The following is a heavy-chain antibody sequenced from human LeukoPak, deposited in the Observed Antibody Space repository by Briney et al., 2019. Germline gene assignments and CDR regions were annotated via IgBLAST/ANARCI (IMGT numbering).Heavy chain of an antibody. D-gene: IGHD3-22*01. J-gene: IGHJ5*02. CDR1: GYTFTSYG. Sequence: ASVKVSCKASGYTFTSYGISWVRQAPGLGLEWMGWISAYNGNTNYAQKLQGRVTMTTDTSTSTAYMELRSLRSDDTAVYYCARGTYYYDSSGYYPPYWFDPWGQGTLVTVSS. V-gene: IGHV1-18*01. CDR3: ARGTYYYDSSGYYPPYWFDP. CDR2: ISAYNGNT.